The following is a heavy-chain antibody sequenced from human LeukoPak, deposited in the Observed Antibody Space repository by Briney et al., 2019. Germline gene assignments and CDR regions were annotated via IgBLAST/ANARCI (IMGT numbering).Heavy chain of an antibody. J-gene: IGHJ4*02. Sequence: NPSETLSLTCAVYGGSFSGYYWSWIRQPPGKGLEWIGEINHSGSTNYNPSLKSRVTISVDTSKNQFSLKLSSVTAADTAVYYCARGPCRDGYNGDIEGFDYWGQGTLVTVSS. CDR2: INHSGST. CDR3: ARGPCRDGYNGDIEGFDY. V-gene: IGHV4-34*01. D-gene: IGHD5-24*01. CDR1: GGSFSGYY.